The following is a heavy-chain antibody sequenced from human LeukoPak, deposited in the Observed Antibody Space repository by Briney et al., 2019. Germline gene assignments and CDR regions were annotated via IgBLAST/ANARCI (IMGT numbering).Heavy chain of an antibody. J-gene: IGHJ5*02. Sequence: SVKVSCQASGYTFTDYYMHWVRQPPGKGLEGVGWINHNSGDTNYAHKFQGRVTMTRDTSINTVYMELNRLRADDTAVYYWARGGIGWLQRGYGFDPWGQGTLVTVSS. D-gene: IGHD5-24*01. CDR3: ARGGIGWLQRGYGFDP. CDR1: GYTFTDYY. CDR2: INHNSGDT. V-gene: IGHV1-2*02.